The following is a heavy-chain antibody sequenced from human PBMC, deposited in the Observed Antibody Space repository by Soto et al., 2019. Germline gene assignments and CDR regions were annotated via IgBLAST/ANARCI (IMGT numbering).Heavy chain of an antibody. CDR1: GFSFSTYG. Sequence: EVQLLESGGGLVQPGGSLRLSCAVSGFSFSTYGVTWVRQAPGKGLEWVCGVSCGSGVTHYADSVKGRFTITGDDSKNTVYLQMHSLRVEDTAVYYCAKWNGYGDFWGQGTLVTVSS. J-gene: IGHJ4*02. CDR3: AKWNGYGDF. V-gene: IGHV3-23*01. D-gene: IGHD1-1*01. CDR2: VSCGSGVT.